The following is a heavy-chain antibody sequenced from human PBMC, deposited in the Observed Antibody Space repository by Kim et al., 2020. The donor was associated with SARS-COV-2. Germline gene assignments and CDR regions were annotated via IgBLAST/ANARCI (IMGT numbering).Heavy chain of an antibody. CDR1: GFTVSSNY. CDR3: AREAYYYGSGSPGAFDI. V-gene: IGHV3-53*01. CDR2: IYSGGST. Sequence: GGSLRLSCAASGFTVSSNYMSWVRQAPGKGLEWVSVIYSGGSTYYADSVKGRFTISRDNSKNTLYLQMNSLRAEDTAVYYCAREAYYYGSGSPGAFDIWGQGTMVTVSS. D-gene: IGHD3-10*01. J-gene: IGHJ3*02.